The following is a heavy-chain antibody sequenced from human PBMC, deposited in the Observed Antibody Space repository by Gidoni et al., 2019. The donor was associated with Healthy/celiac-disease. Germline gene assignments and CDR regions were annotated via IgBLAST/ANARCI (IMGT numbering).Heavy chain of an antibody. CDR2: ISAYNGNT. D-gene: IGHD2-2*02. V-gene: IGHV1-18*01. J-gene: IGHJ6*03. CDR3: ARITWDCSSTSCYSYYYYMDV. Sequence: QAQLVQSGAEVKKPGASVKVSCKASGYTFTSYGISWGRQAPGQGLERMGWISAYNGNTNYAQKLQGRVTMTTDTSTSTAYMELRSLRSDDTAVYYCARITWDCSSTSCYSYYYYMDVWGKGTTVTVSS. CDR1: GYTFTSYG.